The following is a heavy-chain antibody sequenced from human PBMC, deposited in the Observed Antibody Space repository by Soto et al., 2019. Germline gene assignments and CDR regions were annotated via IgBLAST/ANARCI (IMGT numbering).Heavy chain of an antibody. V-gene: IGHV1-8*01. CDR1: GYTFTSYD. J-gene: IGHJ3*02. CDR3: ARDDYDSSGYYYDAFDI. CDR2: MNPNSGNT. D-gene: IGHD3-22*01. Sequence: ASVKVSCKASGYTFTSYDINWVRQATGQGLEWMGWMNPNSGNTGYAQKFQGRVTMTRNTSISTAYMELSSLRSEDTAVYYCARDDYDSSGYYYDAFDIWGQGTMVTVSS.